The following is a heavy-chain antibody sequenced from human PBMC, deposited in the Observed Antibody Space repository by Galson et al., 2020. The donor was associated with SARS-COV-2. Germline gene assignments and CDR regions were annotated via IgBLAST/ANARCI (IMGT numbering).Heavy chain of an antibody. J-gene: IGHJ6*02. CDR3: ARVTRGYSNNYYSYGMDV. Sequence: GGSLRLSCAASGFTFSSYWMHWVRQAPGKGLVWVSRINSDGRSTTYADSVKGRFTISRDNAKNTLYLQMNSLRAEDTAVYYCARVTRGYSNNYYSYGMDVWGQGTTVTVS. V-gene: IGHV3-74*01. CDR2: INSDGRST. CDR1: GFTFSSYW. D-gene: IGHD4-4*01.